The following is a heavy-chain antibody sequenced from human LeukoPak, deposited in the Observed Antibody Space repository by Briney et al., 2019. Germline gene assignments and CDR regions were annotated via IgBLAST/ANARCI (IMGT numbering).Heavy chain of an antibody. CDR3: AKKGRAGSSWPGYYFDY. Sequence: PGGSLRLSCAASGFTFSSYAMSWVRQAPGKGLEWVSAISGSGGSTYYADSVKGRFTISRDNSKNTLYLQMNSLRAEDTAVYYCAKKGRAGSSWPGYYFDYWGQGTLVTVSS. CDR2: ISGSGGST. V-gene: IGHV3-23*01. D-gene: IGHD6-13*01. J-gene: IGHJ4*02. CDR1: GFTFSSYA.